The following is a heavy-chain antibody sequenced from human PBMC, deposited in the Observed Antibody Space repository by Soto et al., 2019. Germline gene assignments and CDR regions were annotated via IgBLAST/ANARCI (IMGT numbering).Heavy chain of an antibody. Sequence: VQLVESGGGLVQPGGSLRLPCAASGFRFENYWINWVRQAQGKGLEWVAKIKQETGEENYGDSVQGRFTISRDGAKNSVYLQMNGLRAGDTAVYYCVRSSGWIFDLWGQGSLVTVSS. V-gene: IGHV3-7*03. CDR3: VRSSGWIFDL. CDR1: GFRFENYW. CDR2: IKQETGEE. D-gene: IGHD6-19*01. J-gene: IGHJ4*02.